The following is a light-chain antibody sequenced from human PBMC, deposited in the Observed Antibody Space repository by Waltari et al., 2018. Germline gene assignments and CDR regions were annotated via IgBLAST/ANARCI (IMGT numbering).Light chain of an antibody. J-gene: IGLJ1*01. CDR2: GQN. CDR3: YSRDSSASYYV. Sequence: SSELTQDPAVSVALGPTVRITCHGDFLRTYYANWYQKKPGQAPVLVMYGQNNRPSGIPDRFSGSTSGNTASLTISGAQAEDEADYYCYSRDSSASYYVFGGGSKVTVL. CDR1: FLRTYY. V-gene: IGLV3-19*01.